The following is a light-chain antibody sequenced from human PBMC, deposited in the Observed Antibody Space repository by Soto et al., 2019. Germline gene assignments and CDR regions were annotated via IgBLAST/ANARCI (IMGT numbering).Light chain of an antibody. CDR3: QRYLYWPLT. CDR1: QSLATN. V-gene: IGKV3-15*01. J-gene: IGKJ4*01. Sequence: EIVMTQSPVTLSVSPGERVTLSCRASQSLATNLAWYQQKPGQTPRLVIYDISARASGIPGRFSGSGFGTDFTLTISSRQPEDCAVYYCQRYLYWPLTFGGGTNVEI. CDR2: DIS.